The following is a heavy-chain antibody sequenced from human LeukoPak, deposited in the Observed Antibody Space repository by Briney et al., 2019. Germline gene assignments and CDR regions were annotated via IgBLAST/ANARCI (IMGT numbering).Heavy chain of an antibody. CDR2: INHSGST. J-gene: IGHJ4*02. V-gene: IGHV4-39*07. CDR3: ASSEFCGGDCYALH. D-gene: IGHD2-21*02. CDR1: GGSISSSSYY. Sequence: SETLSLTCTVSGGSISSSSYYWSWIRQPPGKGLEWIGEINHSGSTNYNPSLKSRVTISVDTSKNQFSLKLSSVTAADTAVNYCASSEFCGGDCYALHWGQGTLVTVSS.